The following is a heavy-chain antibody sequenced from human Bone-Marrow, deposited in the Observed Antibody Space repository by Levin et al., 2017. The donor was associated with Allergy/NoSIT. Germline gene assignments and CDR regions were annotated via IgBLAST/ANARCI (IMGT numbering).Heavy chain of an antibody. V-gene: IGHV3-21*01. D-gene: IGHD3-3*01. J-gene: IGHJ4*02. CDR2: ISSSSSYI. Sequence: GGSLRLSCAASGFTFSSYSMNWVRQAPGKGLEWVSSISSSSSYIYYADSVKGRFTISRDNAKNSLYLQMNSLRAEDTAVYYCARLKYYDFWSGPTQLESLLNDYWGQGTLVTVSS. CDR3: ARLKYYDFWSGPTQLESLLNDY. CDR1: GFTFSSYS.